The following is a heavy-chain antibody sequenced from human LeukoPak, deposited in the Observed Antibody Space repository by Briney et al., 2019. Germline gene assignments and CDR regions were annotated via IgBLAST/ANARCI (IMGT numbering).Heavy chain of an antibody. J-gene: IGHJ5*02. D-gene: IGHD3-10*01. CDR2: INPNSGGT. V-gene: IGHV1-2*02. Sequence: ASVKVSCKASGYTFTGYYIQWVQQAPGQGLECVGWINPNSGGTSYAQKFQGRVTMTRDTSISTAYMELSRLRSDDTAVYYCARGGSGSYFSWLDPWGQGTLVTVSS. CDR1: GYTFTGYY. CDR3: ARGGSGSYFSWLDP.